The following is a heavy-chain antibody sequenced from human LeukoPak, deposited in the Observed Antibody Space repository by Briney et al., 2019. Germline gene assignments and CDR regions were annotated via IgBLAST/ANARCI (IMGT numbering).Heavy chain of an antibody. V-gene: IGHV4-59*08. Sequence: SETLSLTCTVSGVSISNYYWSWIRQPPGRGLEGIGYIHPSGSTDYNPSRNSRLTISLDTSNNQFSLTLNSVTAADSAVYYCARQYYDSSGFFGYYFDSWGQGTLVTVSS. CDR3: ARQYYDSSGFFGYYFDS. J-gene: IGHJ4*02. D-gene: IGHD3-22*01. CDR2: IHPSGST. CDR1: GVSISNYY.